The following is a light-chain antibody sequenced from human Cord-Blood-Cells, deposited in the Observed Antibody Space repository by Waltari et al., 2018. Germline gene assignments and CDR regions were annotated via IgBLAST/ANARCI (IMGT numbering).Light chain of an antibody. CDR3: MQRIEFPST. CDR1: QSLLDSDDGNTY. V-gene: IGKV2-40*01. Sequence: DIVMTQTPLSLPVTPGEPASISCRSSQSLLDSDDGNTYLDWYLQKPGESPQLLIYTLSWLASGFPDRFSGSGSGTDFTVKISRVEAEDVGVYYCMQRIEFPSTFSQETKLEIK. J-gene: IGKJ2*01. CDR2: TLS.